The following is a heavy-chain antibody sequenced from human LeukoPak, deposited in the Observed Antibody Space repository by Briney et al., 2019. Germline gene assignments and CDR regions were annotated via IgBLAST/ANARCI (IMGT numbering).Heavy chain of an antibody. D-gene: IGHD3-10*01. CDR3: AIGLKDYYGSGSYYIT. Sequence: ASVKVSCNASGGTFSSYAISWVRQAPGQGLEWMGGIIPIFGTANYAQKFQGRVTITADESTSTAYMELSSLRSEDTAVYYCAIGLKDYYGSGSYYITWGQGTLVTVSS. J-gene: IGHJ5*02. CDR2: IIPIFGTA. V-gene: IGHV1-69*13. CDR1: GGTFSSYA.